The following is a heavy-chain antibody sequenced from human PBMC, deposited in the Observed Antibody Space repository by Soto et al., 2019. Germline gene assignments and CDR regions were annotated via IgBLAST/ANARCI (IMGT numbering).Heavy chain of an antibody. Sequence: SETLSLTCTVSGGSIIGFYWGWIRQPAGKGLEXIGXXYXXGXTXXXPXXXSRVTMSVDTSKNQFSLILNSVTAADTAVYYCARVGGGVWTPGREPWGQGSPVTVSS. J-gene: IGHJ5*02. D-gene: IGHD3-10*01. CDR3: ARVGGGVWTPGREP. V-gene: IGHV4-4*07. CDR1: GGSIIGFY. CDR2: XYXXGXT.